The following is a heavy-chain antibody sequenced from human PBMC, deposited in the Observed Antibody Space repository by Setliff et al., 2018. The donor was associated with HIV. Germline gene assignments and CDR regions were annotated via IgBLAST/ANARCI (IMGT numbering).Heavy chain of an antibody. V-gene: IGHV4-39*07. Sequence: SSETLSLTCTVSGGSINTYWSWIRQPPGKGLEWIGSIYYSGSTYYNPSLKSRVTISVDTSKNQFSLKLSSVTAADTAVYYCASARFLEWLSSYYFDYWGQGTRVTVSS. CDR3: ASARFLEWLSSYYFDY. CDR2: IYYSGST. CDR1: GGSINTY. J-gene: IGHJ4*02. D-gene: IGHD3-3*01.